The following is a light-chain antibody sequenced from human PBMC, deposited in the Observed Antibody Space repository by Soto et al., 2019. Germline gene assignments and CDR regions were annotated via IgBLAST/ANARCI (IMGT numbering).Light chain of an antibody. CDR1: QSVRSN. CDR2: GAS. V-gene: IGKV3-15*01. J-gene: IGKJ3*01. Sequence: EIVMTQSPATLSMSPGERATLSCRASQSVRSNLAWYQQKPGQAPRLVIYGASTRATGIPARFSGSGSGTEFTLTISSLQSEDSAVYYCQQYNNWPPITFGPGTTVDIK. CDR3: QQYNNWPPIT.